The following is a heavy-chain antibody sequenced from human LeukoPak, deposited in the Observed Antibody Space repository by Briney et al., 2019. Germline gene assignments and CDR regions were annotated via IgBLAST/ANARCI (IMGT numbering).Heavy chain of an antibody. D-gene: IGHD2-2*01. V-gene: IGHV4-34*01. J-gene: IGHJ4*02. CDR3: ARILNNCSSTSCYYFDY. Sequence: SETLSLTCAVYGGSFSGYYWSWIRQPPGKGLEWIGEINHSGSTSYNPSLKSRVTISVDTSKNQFSLKLSSVTAADTAVYYCARILNNCSSTSCYYFDYWGQGTLVTVSS. CDR2: INHSGST. CDR1: GGSFSGYY.